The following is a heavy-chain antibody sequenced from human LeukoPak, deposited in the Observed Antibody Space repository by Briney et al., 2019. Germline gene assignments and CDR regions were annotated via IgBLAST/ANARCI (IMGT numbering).Heavy chain of an antibody. CDR1: GFTLNNYPA. Sequence: GGSLRLSCIASGFTLNNYPAMHWVRQAPGKGLEWVAALSADGNAKFYADSVKGRFTISRDNAKNSLYLQMNSLRAEDTAVYYCARDTYCSSTSCYVDWFDPWGQGTLVTVSS. CDR2: LSADGNAK. J-gene: IGHJ5*02. CDR3: ARDTYCSSTSCYVDWFDP. V-gene: IGHV3-30-3*01. D-gene: IGHD2-2*01.